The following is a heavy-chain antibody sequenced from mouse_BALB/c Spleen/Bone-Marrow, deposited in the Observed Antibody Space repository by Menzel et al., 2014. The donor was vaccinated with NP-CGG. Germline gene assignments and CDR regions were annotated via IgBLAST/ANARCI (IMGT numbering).Heavy chain of an antibody. V-gene: IGHV14-3*02. J-gene: IGHJ4*01. CDR3: ARWEYYAMDY. Sequence: EVQLQESGAELVKPGASVKLSCTASGFNIKDTYMHWVKQRPEQGLEWIGRIDPANGNTKYDPKFEGKATITADTSSNTAYLQLSSLTSEDTAVYYCARWEYYAMDYWGQGTSVTVSS. D-gene: IGHD4-1*01. CDR2: IDPANGNT. CDR1: GFNIKDTY.